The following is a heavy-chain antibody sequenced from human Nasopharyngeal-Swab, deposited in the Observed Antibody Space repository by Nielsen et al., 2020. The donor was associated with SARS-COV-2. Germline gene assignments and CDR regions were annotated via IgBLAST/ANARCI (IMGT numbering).Heavy chain of an antibody. Sequence: VRQMPGKGLAWLGGIIPMFNSANYAQKFQGRITITADKSSSTAYMELSSLRSEDTAVYYCARDPAFDYDFWSAYYPIGHYYYMDVWGKGTTVTVSS. CDR2: IIPMFNSA. V-gene: IGHV1-69*06. J-gene: IGHJ6*03. CDR3: ARDPAFDYDFWSAYYPIGHYYYMDV. D-gene: IGHD3-3*01.